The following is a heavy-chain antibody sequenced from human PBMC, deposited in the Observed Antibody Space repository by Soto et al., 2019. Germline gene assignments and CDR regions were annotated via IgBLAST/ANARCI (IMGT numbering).Heavy chain of an antibody. V-gene: IGHV1-69*01. CDR3: ARDETVDSYYYYYGMDV. J-gene: IGHJ6*02. D-gene: IGHD2-21*01. CDR1: GGTFNIYN. CDR2: ILPIFGTT. Sequence: QVQLVQSGAEVKKPGSSVKVSCKASGGTFNIYNINWVRQAPGQGLEWMGGILPIFGTTNYAQRFQGRLTSIPDDSTSTAYMELSSLRSEDTAVYYYARDETVDSYYYYYGMDVWGQGTTVTVTS.